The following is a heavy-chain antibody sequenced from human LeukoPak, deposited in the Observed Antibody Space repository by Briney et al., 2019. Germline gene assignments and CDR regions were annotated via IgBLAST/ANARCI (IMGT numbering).Heavy chain of an antibody. D-gene: IGHD6-13*01. J-gene: IGHJ4*02. CDR2: INHSGST. V-gene: IGHV4-34*01. CDR1: GGSFSGYY. Sequence: SETLSLTCAVYGGSFSGYYWSWIRQPPGKGLEWIGEINHSGSTNYNPSLKSRVTISVDTSKNQFSLKLSSVTAADTAVYYCARGVRHRTGYSSSCLDYWGQGTLVTVSS. CDR3: ARGVRHRTGYSSSCLDY.